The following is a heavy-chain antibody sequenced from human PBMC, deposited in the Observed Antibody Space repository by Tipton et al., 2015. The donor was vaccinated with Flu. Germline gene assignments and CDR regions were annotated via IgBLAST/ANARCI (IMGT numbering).Heavy chain of an antibody. J-gene: IGHJ4*02. CDR2: IYTSGST. D-gene: IGHD6-13*01. Sequence: TLSLTCTVSGGSISSYYWSWIRQPAGTGLEWIGRIYTSGSTNYNPSLKSRVTMSVDTSKNQFSLKLSTVTAADTAVYYCARHSALDSSSWALDYWGQGTLVTVSS. CDR3: ARHSALDSSSWALDY. CDR1: GGSISSYY. V-gene: IGHV4-4*07.